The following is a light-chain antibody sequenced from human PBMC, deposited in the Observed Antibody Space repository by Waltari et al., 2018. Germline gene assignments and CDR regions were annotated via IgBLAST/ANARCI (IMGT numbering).Light chain of an antibody. V-gene: IGKV2-30*02. Sequence: DVVMTQSPLSLPVTLGQPASISLRSSHSLVHSDGNTYLNWFQQRPGQSPRRLIYKVSNRDSGVPDRFSGSGSGTDFTLTISRVEAEDVGLYYCMQGTHWPLWTFGQGTKVEIK. J-gene: IGKJ1*01. CDR2: KVS. CDR1: HSLVHSDGNTY. CDR3: MQGTHWPLWT.